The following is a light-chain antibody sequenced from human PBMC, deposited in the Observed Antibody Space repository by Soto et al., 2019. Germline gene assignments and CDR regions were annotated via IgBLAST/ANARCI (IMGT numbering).Light chain of an antibody. CDR1: QSVSSN. CDR2: DAS. Sequence: EIVMTHPPATLSVSPGERATFSCCASQSVSSNLAWYQQKPGQAPRLLIYDASTRATGTPARFSGSGSGTDFTLTISGLQSEDFAVYSCQQYHNWPITFGQGTRLEI. CDR3: QQYHNWPIT. J-gene: IGKJ5*01. V-gene: IGKV3D-15*01.